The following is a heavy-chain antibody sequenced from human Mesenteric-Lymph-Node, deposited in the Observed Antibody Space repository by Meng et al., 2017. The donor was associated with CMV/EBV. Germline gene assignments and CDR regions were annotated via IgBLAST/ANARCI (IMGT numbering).Heavy chain of an antibody. D-gene: IGHD3-22*01. Sequence: SETLSLTCSVSGGSVTSSSFYWGWIRQSPGKGLEWIGSISYSGNSYYNPSLKSRVTVSLHRSKNQFSLKVNSVTAADTAVYYCAGDDNSGHYSENWWFDPWGQGTLVTVSS. J-gene: IGHJ5*02. CDR1: GGSVTSSSFY. CDR2: ISYSGNS. CDR3: AGDDNSGHYSENWWFDP. V-gene: IGHV4-39*07.